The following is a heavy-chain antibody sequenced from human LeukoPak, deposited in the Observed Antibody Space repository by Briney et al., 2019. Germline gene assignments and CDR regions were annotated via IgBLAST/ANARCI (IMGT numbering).Heavy chain of an antibody. Sequence: SETLSLTCAVYGGSFSGYYWSWIRQPPGKGLEWIGEINHSGSTNYNPSLKSRVTISVDTSKNLFSLKLSSVTAADTAVYYCARGRKSKSHSYWYFDLWGRGTLVTVSS. J-gene: IGHJ2*01. CDR1: GGSFSGYY. D-gene: IGHD1-14*01. CDR3: ARGRKSKSHSYWYFDL. CDR2: INHSGST. V-gene: IGHV4-34*01.